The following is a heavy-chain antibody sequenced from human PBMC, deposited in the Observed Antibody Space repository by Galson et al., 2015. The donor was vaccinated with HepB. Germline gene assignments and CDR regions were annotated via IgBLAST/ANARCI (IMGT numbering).Heavy chain of an antibody. CDR3: ARGGVAIGLDY. D-gene: IGHD2-21*01. CDR1: GFTFSNYP. CDR2: ISHDGTSI. V-gene: IGHV3-30-3*01. J-gene: IGHJ4*02. Sequence: SLRLSCAASGFTFSNYPMHWVRQAPGKGLDWVSFISHDGTSIYYADSVKGRFTISRDNSKNTLSLQVNSLRSEDTAIYYCARGGVAIGLDYWGQGTLVTVSS.